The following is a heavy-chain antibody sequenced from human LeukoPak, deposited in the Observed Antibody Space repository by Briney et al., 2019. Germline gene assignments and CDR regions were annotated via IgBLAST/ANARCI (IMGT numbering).Heavy chain of an antibody. CDR1: GFTFSGYS. J-gene: IGHJ4*02. D-gene: IGHD6-13*01. Sequence: GGSLRLSCAASGFTFSGYSMNWVRQAPGKGLEWVSSIFRRNSYIYYSDSVKGRFTISRDDAKNSLYLQMNSLRADDTAMYYCARVSRVAYSSSWYLDYWGQGTLVTVSS. V-gene: IGHV3-21*06. CDR2: IFRRNSYI. CDR3: ARVSRVAYSSSWYLDY.